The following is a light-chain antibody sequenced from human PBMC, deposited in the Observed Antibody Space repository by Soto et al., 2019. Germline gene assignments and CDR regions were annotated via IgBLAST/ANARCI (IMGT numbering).Light chain of an antibody. J-gene: IGKJ3*01. CDR3: QQYNSYSS. CDR1: QSISSR. Sequence: DIQMTQSPPTLSASVGDRVTITCRASQSISSRLAWYQQKPGRAPKLLISKGSSLESGVPSRFSGSGSGTEFTLTISGLQPDDFATYYCQQYNSYSSFGPGTKVDIK. V-gene: IGKV1-5*03. CDR2: KGS.